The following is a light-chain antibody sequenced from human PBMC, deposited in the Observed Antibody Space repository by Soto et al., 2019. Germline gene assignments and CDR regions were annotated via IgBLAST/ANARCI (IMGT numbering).Light chain of an antibody. CDR3: QSYDSSNDV. V-gene: IGLV6-57*04. J-gene: IGLJ1*01. CDR2: EDN. Sequence: NFMLTQPHSVSEAPGKTVTISCTRSSGSIASNYVQWYQQRPGSAPTTVIYEDNQRPSGVPDRFSGSIDSSSNSASLTISGLKTEDEAIYYCQSYDSSNDVFGTGTKLTVL. CDR1: SGSIASNY.